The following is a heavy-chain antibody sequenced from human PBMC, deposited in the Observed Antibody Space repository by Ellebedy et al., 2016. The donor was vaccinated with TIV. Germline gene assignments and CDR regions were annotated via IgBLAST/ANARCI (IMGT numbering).Heavy chain of an antibody. D-gene: IGHD2-2*02. Sequence: MPSETLSLTCAVYGVSFNNYYWSWIRQFPGKGLEWIGEFNLRGTTNYNPSLKSRVTISVDTSKNWFSLNLNSVTAADTAVYYCAKWTVGYCSSASCYTGDYWGQGTRVTVSS. CDR3: AKWTVGYCSSASCYTGDY. CDR1: GVSFNNYY. CDR2: FNLRGTT. J-gene: IGHJ4*02. V-gene: IGHV4-34*01.